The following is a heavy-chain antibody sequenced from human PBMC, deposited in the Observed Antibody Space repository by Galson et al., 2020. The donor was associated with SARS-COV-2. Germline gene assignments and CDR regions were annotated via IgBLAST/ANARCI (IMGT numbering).Heavy chain of an antibody. CDR2: ISHSGGT. D-gene: IGHD4-17*01. CDR1: GTSISSGSYS. Sequence: SETLSLTCAVSGTSISSGSYSWHWIRQPPGKGLEWIGYISHSGGTYYNPSLKSRVTISGDRSKNQLSLRLSSVTAADTAVYYCARLHYGEYAPEAFDIWGPGTRVTVAS. CDR3: ARLHYGEYAPEAFDI. V-gene: IGHV4-30-2*01. J-gene: IGHJ3*02.